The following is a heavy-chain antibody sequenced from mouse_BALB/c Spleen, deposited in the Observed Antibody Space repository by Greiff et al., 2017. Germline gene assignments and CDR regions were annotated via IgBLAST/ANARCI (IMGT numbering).Heavy chain of an antibody. CDR2: IWTGGGT. D-gene: IGHD3-3*01. J-gene: IGHJ4*01. Sequence: VKLVESGPGLVAPSQSLSITCTVSGFSLTSYDISWIRQPPGKGLEWLGVIWTGGGTNYNSAFMSRLSISKDNSKSQVFLKMNSLQTDDTAIYYCVRDREGAMDYWGQGTSVTVSS. CDR3: VRDREGAMDY. CDR1: GFSLTSYD. V-gene: IGHV2-9-2*01.